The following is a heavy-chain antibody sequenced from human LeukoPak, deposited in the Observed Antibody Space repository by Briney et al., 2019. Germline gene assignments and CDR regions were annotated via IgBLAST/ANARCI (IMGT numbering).Heavy chain of an antibody. V-gene: IGHV3-64*01. CDR1: GLTFSSYA. J-gene: IGHJ4*02. CDR2: ISSNGGST. CDR3: ARATAARPSGLTGHDY. Sequence: GGSLRLSCAASGLTFSSYAMHWVRQAPGKGLEYVSAISSNGGSTYYANSAKGRFTISRDNSKNTLYLQMGSLRAEDMAVYYCARATAARPSGLTGHDYWGQGTLVTVSS. D-gene: IGHD6-6*01.